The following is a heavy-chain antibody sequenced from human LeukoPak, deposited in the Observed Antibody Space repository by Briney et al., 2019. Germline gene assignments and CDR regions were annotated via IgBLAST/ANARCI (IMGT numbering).Heavy chain of an antibody. Sequence: GESLKISCKGSGYIFTTYWIGWVRQMPGKGLEWMGIVYPGDSDIKYSPSFQGRVIISANKSISTAYLQWSSLEASDTAMYYCARLAYGDYEDWYFDLWGRGTLVTVSS. CDR1: GYIFTTYW. D-gene: IGHD4-17*01. CDR2: VYPGDSDI. J-gene: IGHJ2*01. V-gene: IGHV5-51*01. CDR3: ARLAYGDYEDWYFDL.